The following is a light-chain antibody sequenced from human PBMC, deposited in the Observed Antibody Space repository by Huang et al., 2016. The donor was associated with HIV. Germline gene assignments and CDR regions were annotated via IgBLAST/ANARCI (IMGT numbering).Light chain of an antibody. V-gene: IGKV1-12*01. CDR1: QGIGTW. CDR2: AGS. CDR3: QQTYSVPLT. J-gene: IGKJ3*01. Sequence: DIQMTQSPSSVSASVGDSVTITGRPSQGIGTWLAWCQQRPGKAPKLLIYAGSTLQSGVPSRFRGSGSGTYFTLTISNLQPEDFATYYCQQTYSVPLTFGPGTTVDIK.